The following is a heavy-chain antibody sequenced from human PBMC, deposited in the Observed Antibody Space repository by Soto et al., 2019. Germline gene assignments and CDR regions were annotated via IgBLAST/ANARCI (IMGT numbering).Heavy chain of an antibody. V-gene: IGHV6-1*01. CDR2: TYYRSKWYN. J-gene: IGHJ6*02. D-gene: IGHD2-2*01. CDR3: ARDGGTRELLGNCSSTSSYLSYYGMDV. Sequence: SETLSLTCAISGDSVSSNSAAWNWIRQSPSRGLEWLGRTYYRSKWYNDYAVSVKSRITINPDTSKNQFSLQLNSVTPEDTAVYYCARDGGTRELLGNCSSTSSYLSYYGMDVWGQGTTVT. CDR1: GDSVSSNSAA.